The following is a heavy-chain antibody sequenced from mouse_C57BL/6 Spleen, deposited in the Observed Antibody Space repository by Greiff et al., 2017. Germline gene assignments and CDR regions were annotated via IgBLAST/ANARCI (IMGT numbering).Heavy chain of an antibody. Sequence: QVQLQQSGPGLVQPSQSLSITCTVSGFSLTSYGVHWVRQSPGKGLEWLGVIWSGGNTDYNAAFISRLSISKDNSKSQVFFKMNSLQADDTAIYYCAREDYDDWGQGTTLTVSS. CDR1: GFSLTSYG. J-gene: IGHJ2*01. D-gene: IGHD2-4*01. CDR2: IWSGGNT. V-gene: IGHV2-2*01. CDR3: AREDYDD.